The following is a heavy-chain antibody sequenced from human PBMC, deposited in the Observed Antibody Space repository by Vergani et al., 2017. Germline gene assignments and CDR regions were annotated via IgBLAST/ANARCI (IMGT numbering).Heavy chain of an antibody. V-gene: IGHV1-2*02. CDR1: GYTFTGYY. CDR2: INPNSGGT. Sequence: QVQLVQSGAEVKKPGASVKVSCKASGYTFTGYYMHWVRQAPGQGLEWMGWINPNSGGTNYAQKFQGRVTMTRDTSISTAYMELSSLRSEDTAVYYCAILWFGDVYYGMDVWGQGTTVTVSS. J-gene: IGHJ6*02. CDR3: AILWFGDVYYGMDV. D-gene: IGHD3-10*01.